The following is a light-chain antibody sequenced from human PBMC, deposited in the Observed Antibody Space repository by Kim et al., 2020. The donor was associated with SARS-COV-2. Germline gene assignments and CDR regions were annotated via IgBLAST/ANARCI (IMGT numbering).Light chain of an antibody. J-gene: IGKJ4*01. CDR2: LGS. CDR1: QRLLNGNRYNS. CDR3: MQTLKTPLT. Sequence: DIVMTQSPLSLPVTPGEPASVSCRSSQRLLNGNRYNSLDWYVQKPGQSPQLLIYLGSTRASGVPDRFSGSGSGTEFTLKISRVEAEDVGIYYCMQTLKTPLTFGGGTKVDIK. V-gene: IGKV2-28*01.